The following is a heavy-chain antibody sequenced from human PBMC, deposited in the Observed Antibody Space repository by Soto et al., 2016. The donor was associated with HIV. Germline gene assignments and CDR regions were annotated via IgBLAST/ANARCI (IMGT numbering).Heavy chain of an antibody. V-gene: IGHV1-69*13. CDR2: IIPIFGTA. CDR3: ARDLPEGIVAGN. J-gene: IGHJ4*02. D-gene: IGHD6-13*01. CDR1: GGTFSSNA. Sequence: QVQLVQSGAEVKKPGSSVKVSCKASGGTFSSNAISWLRQAPGQGLEWMGGIIPIFGTANYAQKFQGRITITADESTSTAYMELSSLRSEDTAVYYCARDLPEGIVAGNWGQGTLVTVSS.